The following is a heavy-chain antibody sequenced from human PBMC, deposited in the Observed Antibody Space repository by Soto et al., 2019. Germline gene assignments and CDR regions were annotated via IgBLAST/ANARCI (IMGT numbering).Heavy chain of an antibody. CDR2: ISSSGGST. J-gene: IGHJ4*02. D-gene: IGHD3-3*01. Sequence: EVQLVESGGGLVKPGGSLRLSCAASGFTFSSYSMNWVRQAPGKGLEWVSSISSSGGSTYYADSVKGRFTISRDNSKNTLYLQMNSLRAEDTAVYYCAKDTVSTFWSGYSDYWGQGTLVTVSS. V-gene: IGHV3-23*04. CDR3: AKDTVSTFWSGYSDY. CDR1: GFTFSSYS.